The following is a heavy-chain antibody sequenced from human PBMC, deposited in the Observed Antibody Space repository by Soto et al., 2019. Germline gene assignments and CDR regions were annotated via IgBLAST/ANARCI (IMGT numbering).Heavy chain of an antibody. CDR2: ISYDGSNK. V-gene: IGHV3-30*03. J-gene: IGHJ6*03. D-gene: IGHD6-6*01. Sequence: WVPLRLSCAAAGFTFSSYGTHWVSQAPGKGLEWVAVISYDGSNKYYADSVKGRFTISRDNSKNTLYLQMNSLRAEDTAVYYCARLDEYYHYMDVWGKGTTVTVSS. CDR1: GFTFSSYG. CDR3: ARLDEYYHYMDV.